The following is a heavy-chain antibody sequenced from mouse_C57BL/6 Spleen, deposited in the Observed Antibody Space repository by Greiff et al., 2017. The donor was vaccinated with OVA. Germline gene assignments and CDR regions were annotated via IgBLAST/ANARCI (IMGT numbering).Heavy chain of an antibody. CDR1: VYTFTSYG. D-gene: IGHD2-5*01. J-gene: IGHJ2*01. Sequence: QVQLKQSGAELARPGASVKLSCKASVYTFTSYGLSWVKQRPGQGLEWIGEIYPRSGNTYYNEKFKGKATLTADKSSSTAYMELRSLTSEDSAVYFCARGDSNYNYWGQGTTLTVSS. V-gene: IGHV1-81*01. CDR3: ARGDSNYNY. CDR2: IYPRSGNT.